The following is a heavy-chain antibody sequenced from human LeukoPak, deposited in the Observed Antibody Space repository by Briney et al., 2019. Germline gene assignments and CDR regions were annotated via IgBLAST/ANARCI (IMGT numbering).Heavy chain of an antibody. CDR1: GFTFSSYG. D-gene: IGHD3-22*01. J-gene: IGHJ3*02. Sequence: GGSLRLSCAASGFTFSSYGMHWVRQAPGKGLEWVAVIWYDGSNKYYADSVKGRFTISRGNSKNTLYLQMNSLRAEDTAVYYCARVNYYDSSGYPGGRAFDIWGQGTMVTVSS. V-gene: IGHV3-33*01. CDR2: IWYDGSNK. CDR3: ARVNYYDSSGYPGGRAFDI.